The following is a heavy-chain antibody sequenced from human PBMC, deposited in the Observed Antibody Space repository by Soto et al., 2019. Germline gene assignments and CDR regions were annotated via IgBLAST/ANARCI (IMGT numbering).Heavy chain of an antibody. CDR3: ARGLVGEPGAFDY. Sequence: QVQLVQSGAEVKKPGSSVKVSCKASGGTLSSYIVTWVRQAPGQGLEWMVGVIFHFDTANYAQKLQGRVTITADNSTDTVYMALSGRRFDDTAVYYCARGLVGEPGAFDYWGQGTPVTVSS. J-gene: IGHJ4*02. CDR2: VIFHFDTA. D-gene: IGHD3-16*01. CDR1: GGTLSSYI. V-gene: IGHV1-69*06.